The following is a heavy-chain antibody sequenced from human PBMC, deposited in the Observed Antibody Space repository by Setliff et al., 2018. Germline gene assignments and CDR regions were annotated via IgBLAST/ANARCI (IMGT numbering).Heavy chain of an antibody. D-gene: IGHD2-8*01. V-gene: IGHV1-18*01. J-gene: IGHJ4*02. CDR3: SRLVRFCTTSTCQGASASEH. CDR2: IFPKTGNT. CDR1: GGTFSSSG. Sequence: VASVKVSCKSSGGTFSSSGITWVRQAPGQGLEWMGWIFPKTGNTNYAHKLQGRVSMTTDASTGTAYMELRSLRSDDAAVYYCSRLVRFCTTSTCQGASASEHWGQGTLVTVSS.